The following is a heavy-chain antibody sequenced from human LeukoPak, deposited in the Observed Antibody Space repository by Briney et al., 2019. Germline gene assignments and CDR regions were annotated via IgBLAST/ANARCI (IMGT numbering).Heavy chain of an antibody. CDR1: GYSISSGYY. D-gene: IGHD3-3*01. CDR3: ARVGLYDFWSGYLVDY. CDR2: IYHSGST. V-gene: IGHV4-38-2*02. Sequence: SETLSLTCTVSGYSISSGYYWGWIRPPPGKGLEWIGSIYHSGSTYYNPSLKSRVTISVDTSKNQFSLKLSSVTAADTAVYYCARVGLYDFWSGYLVDYWGQGTLVTVSS. J-gene: IGHJ4*02.